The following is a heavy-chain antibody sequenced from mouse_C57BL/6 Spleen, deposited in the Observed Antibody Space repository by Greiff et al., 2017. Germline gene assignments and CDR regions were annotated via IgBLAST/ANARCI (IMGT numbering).Heavy chain of an antibody. CDR2: ISSGGDYI. Sequence: EVKVEESGEGLVKPGGSLKLSCAASGFTFSSYAMSWVRQTPEKRLEWVAYISSGGDYIYYADTVKGRFTISRDNARNTLYLQMRSLKSEDKAMYYCTREGYYYGSSYGYFDVWGTGTTVTVSS. D-gene: IGHD1-1*01. V-gene: IGHV5-9-1*02. J-gene: IGHJ1*03. CDR3: TREGYYYGSSYGYFDV. CDR1: GFTFSSYA.